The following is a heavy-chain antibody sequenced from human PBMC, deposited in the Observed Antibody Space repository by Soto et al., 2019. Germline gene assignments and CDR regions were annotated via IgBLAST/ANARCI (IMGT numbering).Heavy chain of an antibody. D-gene: IGHD6-6*01. J-gene: IGHJ4*02. CDR1: GFPFSDYY. V-gene: IGHV3-11*01. CDR3: ASTLAARFDC. CDR2: IPNSGSTK. Sequence: GGSLRLSCAASGFPFSDYYMSWIRQAPGKGLEWVSHIPNSGSTKYYADSVKGRFTISRDNAKNSLFLQMNSLRAEDTAVYYCASTLAARFDCWGQGTPVTVSS.